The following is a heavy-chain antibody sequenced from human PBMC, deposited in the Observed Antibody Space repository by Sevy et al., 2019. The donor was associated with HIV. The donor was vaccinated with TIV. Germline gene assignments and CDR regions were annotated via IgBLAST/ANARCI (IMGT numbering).Heavy chain of an antibody. CDR1: GYTLTGLS. Sequence: ASVKVSCKVSGYTLTGLSMHWVRQAPGKGLEWMGRFDPEDGETIYAQNFQGRVTLTEDTSRDTAHMELSSLRYEDTAVYYCATAREYYQDSSGYLDFWGQGTLVTVSS. CDR2: FDPEDGET. CDR3: ATAREYYQDSSGYLDF. V-gene: IGHV1-24*01. D-gene: IGHD3-22*01. J-gene: IGHJ4*02.